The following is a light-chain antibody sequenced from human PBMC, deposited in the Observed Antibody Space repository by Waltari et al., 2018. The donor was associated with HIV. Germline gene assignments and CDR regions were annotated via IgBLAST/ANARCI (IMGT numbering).Light chain of an antibody. CDR2: RNN. CDR3: LSYDDRLSGSRV. Sequence: QSVLTQPPSVSGAPGQRVTISCSGSSSNIRAGYDVAWYQQLPGTAPRFLIHRNNNRPSGVPDRFSGSKSGASASLAITGLQAEDEAIYYCLSYDDRLSGSRVFGGGTKVTVL. V-gene: IGLV1-40*01. J-gene: IGLJ3*02. CDR1: SSNIRAGYD.